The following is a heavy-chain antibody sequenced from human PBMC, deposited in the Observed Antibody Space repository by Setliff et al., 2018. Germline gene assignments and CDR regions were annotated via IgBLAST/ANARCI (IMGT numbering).Heavy chain of an antibody. CDR1: GYTFTYYG. Sequence: GASVKVSCKASGYTFTYYGISWVRQAPGQGLEWMGWISGHNGNTNYAQKFQGRVTLTTDTSTDTAYMELRGLRFDDTAIYYCAKEPAVTMTESIRRSYYDYALDVWGQGTAVTVS. J-gene: IGHJ6*02. CDR2: ISGHNGNT. CDR3: AKEPAVTMTESIRRSYYDYALDV. V-gene: IGHV1-18*01. D-gene: IGHD3-22*01.